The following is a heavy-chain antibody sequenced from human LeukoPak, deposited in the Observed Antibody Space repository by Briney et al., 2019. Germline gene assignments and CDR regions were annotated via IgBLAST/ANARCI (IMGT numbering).Heavy chain of an antibody. Sequence: ASVMVSCKASGYTFTGYYMHWVRQAPGQGLEWMGWINPNSGGTNYAQKFQGRVTMTRDTSISTAYMELSRLRSDDTAVYYCARLTVTTVGYYYGMDVWGQGTTVTVSS. CDR2: INPNSGGT. CDR1: GYTFTGYY. J-gene: IGHJ6*02. V-gene: IGHV1-2*02. CDR3: ARLTVTTVGYYYGMDV. D-gene: IGHD4-17*01.